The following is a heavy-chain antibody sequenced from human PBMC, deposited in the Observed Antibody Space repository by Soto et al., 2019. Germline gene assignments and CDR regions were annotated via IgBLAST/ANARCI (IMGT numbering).Heavy chain of an antibody. D-gene: IGHD6-25*01. Sequence: EVQLLESGEGWVQRGGSLKPSCAASGFTLSGKAITWFRQAPGRGRGWVPVISGVGGTTYYAASVKGRFTISRDNSKNTLFLQMNSLIAEDTAVYYCAKFFVETGGSSGWPWTFHYWGQGTLVTVSS. CDR2: ISGVGGTT. CDR3: AKFFVETGGSSGWPWTFHY. CDR1: GFTLSGKA. J-gene: IGHJ4*02. V-gene: IGHV3-23*01.